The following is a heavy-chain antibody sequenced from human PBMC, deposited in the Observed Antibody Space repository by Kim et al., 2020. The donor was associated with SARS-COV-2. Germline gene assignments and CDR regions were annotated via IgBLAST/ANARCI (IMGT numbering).Heavy chain of an antibody. V-gene: IGHV4-59*01. Sequence: SETLSLTCTVSGGSISSYYWSWIRQPPGKGLEWIGYIYYSGSTNYNPSLKSRVTISVDTSKNQFSLKLSSVTAADTAMYYCARVVYSSSWRLFDPWGQGTLVTVSS. CDR2: IYYSGST. J-gene: IGHJ5*02. D-gene: IGHD6-13*01. CDR3: ARVVYSSSWRLFDP. CDR1: GGSISSYY.